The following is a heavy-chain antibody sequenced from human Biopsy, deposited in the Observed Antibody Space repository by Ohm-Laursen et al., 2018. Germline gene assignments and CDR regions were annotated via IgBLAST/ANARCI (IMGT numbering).Heavy chain of an antibody. CDR3: AADINVWNVNY. CDR2: FAPENGRI. CDR1: GYSLTELS. V-gene: IGHV1-24*01. J-gene: IGHJ4*02. D-gene: IGHD1-1*01. Sequence: ASVKVSCKVSGYSLTELSMHWVRQAPGQGLEWMGGFAPENGRIVYSQKFQGRVTMTEDTSMSTAYMEVWRLRSDDTAVYYCAADINVWNVNYWGQGTQVIVSS.